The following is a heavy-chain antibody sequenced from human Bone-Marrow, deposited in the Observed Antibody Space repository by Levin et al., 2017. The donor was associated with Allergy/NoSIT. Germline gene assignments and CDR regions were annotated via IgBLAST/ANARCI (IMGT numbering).Heavy chain of an antibody. CDR3: AKDLSSGLSIYFQH. Sequence: SCAASGFTFSSYALGWVRQAPGKGLEWVSIISGSGDSTYYSDSVKGRFTISRDNSKNTLYLQMNSLRAEDTAVYFCAKDLSSGLSIYFQHWGQGTLVTVSS. V-gene: IGHV3-23*01. J-gene: IGHJ1*01. CDR2: ISGSGDST. D-gene: IGHD6-19*01. CDR1: GFTFSSYA.